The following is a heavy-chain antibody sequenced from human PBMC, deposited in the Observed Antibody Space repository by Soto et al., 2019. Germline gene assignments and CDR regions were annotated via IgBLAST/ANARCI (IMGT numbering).Heavy chain of an antibody. CDR1: GGSFSGYY. CDR3: ARTGRATNWCYYYYGMDV. D-gene: IGHD7-27*01. J-gene: IGHJ6*02. Sequence: SETLSLTCAVYGGSFSGYYWSWIRQPPGKGLEWIGEINHSGSTNYNPSLKSRVTISVDTSKNQFSLKLNSVTAADTAVYYCARTGRATNWCYYYYGMDVWGQGTTVTVSS. V-gene: IGHV4-34*01. CDR2: INHSGST.